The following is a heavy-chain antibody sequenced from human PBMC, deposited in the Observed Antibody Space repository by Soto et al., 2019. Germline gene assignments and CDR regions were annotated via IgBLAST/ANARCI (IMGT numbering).Heavy chain of an antibody. Sequence: QVQLVQSGAEVKKPGASVKVSGKASGYTFTSYGISWVRQAPGQGLEWMGWISAYNGNTNYAQKLQGRVTMTTDTTTSTAYMELRSLRSDDTAVYYCARDSYIAAAGKNWFDPWGQGTLVTVSS. V-gene: IGHV1-18*01. J-gene: IGHJ5*02. CDR3: ARDSYIAAAGKNWFDP. CDR1: GYTFTSYG. CDR2: ISAYNGNT. D-gene: IGHD6-13*01.